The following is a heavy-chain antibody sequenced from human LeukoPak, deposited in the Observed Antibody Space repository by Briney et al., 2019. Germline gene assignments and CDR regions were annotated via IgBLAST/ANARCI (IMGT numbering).Heavy chain of an antibody. J-gene: IGHJ4*02. CDR1: GFTFSSYS. CDR2: ISSSSSTI. V-gene: IGHV3-48*01. Sequence: PGGSPRLSCAASGFTFSSYSMNWVRQAPGKGLEWVSYISSSSSTIYYADSVKGRFTISRDNSKKTLYLLINSLRAEDTAVYYCVKLTRVVVAAGVDYWGQGTLVTVSS. D-gene: IGHD2-15*01. CDR3: VKLTRVVVAAGVDY.